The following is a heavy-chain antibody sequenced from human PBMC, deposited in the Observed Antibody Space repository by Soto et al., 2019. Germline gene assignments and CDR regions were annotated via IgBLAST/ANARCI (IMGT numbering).Heavy chain of an antibody. J-gene: IGHJ4*02. CDR3: ARKGSGWTFDY. Sequence: QVQLVESEGGVVQPGRSLRLSCAASGFTLSNYAMHWVRQAPGKGLEWVAVIWYDGSYKYYADSMKGRFTISRDSSKNTLYLQVNSLRADDTAMYYCARKGSGWTFDYWGQGTLVTVSS. D-gene: IGHD6-19*01. V-gene: IGHV3-33*01. CDR1: GFTLSNYA. CDR2: IWYDGSYK.